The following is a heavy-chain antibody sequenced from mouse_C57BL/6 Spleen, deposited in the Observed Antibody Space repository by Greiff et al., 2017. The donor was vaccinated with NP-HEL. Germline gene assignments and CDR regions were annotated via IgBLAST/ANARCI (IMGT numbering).Heavy chain of an antibody. CDR2: IDPSDSYT. CDR1: GYTFTSYW. D-gene: IGHD1-1*01. Sequence: QVQLQQPGAELVMPGASVKLSCKASGYTFTSYWMHWVKQRPGQGLEWIGEIDPSDSYTNYNQKFKGKSTLTVDKSSSTAYMQLSSLTSEDSAVYYCARSHGSSPAWFAYWGQGTLVTVSA. CDR3: ARSHGSSPAWFAY. V-gene: IGHV1-69*01. J-gene: IGHJ3*01.